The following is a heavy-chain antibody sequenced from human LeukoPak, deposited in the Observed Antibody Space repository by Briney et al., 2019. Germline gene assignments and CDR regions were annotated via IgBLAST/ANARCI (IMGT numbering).Heavy chain of an antibody. CDR2: IYYSGDT. D-gene: IGHD2-2*01. J-gene: IGHJ3*02. CDR3: ARSYQAADAFDI. Sequence: SETLSLTCTVSGVSISSGYYWSWIRQLPGRGLEWIGYIYYSGDTYSSPSLKSRVSISVDTSKNQFSLRLSSVTAADTAVYYCARSYQAADAFDIWGQGTMVTVSS. CDR1: GVSISSGYY. V-gene: IGHV4-31*03.